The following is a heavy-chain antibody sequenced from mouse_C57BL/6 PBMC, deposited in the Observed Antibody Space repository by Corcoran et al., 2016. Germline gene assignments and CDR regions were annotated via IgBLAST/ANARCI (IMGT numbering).Heavy chain of an antibody. CDR1: GYTFTSYW. V-gene: IGHV1-59*01. CDR3: ARSLMVTPTSPFAY. J-gene: IGHJ3*01. D-gene: IGHD2-2*01. CDR2: IDPSDSYT. Sequence: QAQLQQPGAELVRPGTSVKLSCKASGYTFTSYWMHWVKQRPGQGLEWIGVIDPSDSYTNYNQKFKGKATLTVDTSSSTAYMQLSSLTSEDSAVYYCARSLMVTPTSPFAYWGQGTLVTVSA.